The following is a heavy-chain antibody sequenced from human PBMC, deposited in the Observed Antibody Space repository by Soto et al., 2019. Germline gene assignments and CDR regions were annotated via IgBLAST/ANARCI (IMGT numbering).Heavy chain of an antibody. CDR3: ARSNPTGTTYGGYYYYMDV. J-gene: IGHJ6*03. Sequence: PSETLSLTCAVYGGSFSGYYWSWIRQPPGKRLEWIGEINHSGSTNYNPSLKSRVTISVDTSKNQLSLKLSSVTAADTAVYYCARSNPTGTTYGGYYYYMDVWGKGTTVTVSS. CDR2: INHSGST. D-gene: IGHD1-7*01. CDR1: GGSFSGYY. V-gene: IGHV4-34*01.